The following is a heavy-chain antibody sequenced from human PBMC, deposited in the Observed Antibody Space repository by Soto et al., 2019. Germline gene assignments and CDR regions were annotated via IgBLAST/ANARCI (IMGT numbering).Heavy chain of an antibody. CDR2: IYYSGST. J-gene: IGHJ4*02. V-gene: IGHV4-31*03. CDR1: GGSISSGGYS. CDR3: ARDPEV. Sequence: QVQLQESGPGLVKPSQTLSLTCTFSGGSISSGGYSWSWIRQHPGKGLEWIGDIYYSGSTYYFPSLKSRVTIPVDTSKNQFSLKLSSVTAADTAVYYCARDPEVWGQGTLVTVSS.